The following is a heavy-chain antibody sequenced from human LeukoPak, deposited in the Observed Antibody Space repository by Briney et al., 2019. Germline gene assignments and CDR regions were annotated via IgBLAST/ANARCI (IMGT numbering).Heavy chain of an antibody. CDR2: INPSGGST. J-gene: IGHJ6*03. Sequence: ASVTVSCKASGYTFTSYYMHWVRQAPGQGLEWMGIINPSGGSTSYAQKFQGRVTMTRDTSTSTVYMELSSLRSEDTAVYYCARDGAYCGGDCYSPINYYYYYMDVWGKGTTVTISS. V-gene: IGHV1-46*01. CDR3: ARDGAYCGGDCYSPINYYYYYMDV. D-gene: IGHD2-21*02. CDR1: GYTFTSYY.